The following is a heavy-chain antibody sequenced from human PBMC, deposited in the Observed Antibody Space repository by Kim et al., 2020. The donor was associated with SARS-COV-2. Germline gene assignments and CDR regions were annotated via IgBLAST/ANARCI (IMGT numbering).Heavy chain of an antibody. V-gene: IGHV5-51*01. CDR2: IYPGDSDT. Sequence: GESLKISCKGSGYSFTSYWIGWVRQMPGKGLEWMGIIYPGDSDTRYSPSFQGQVTISADKSISTAYLQWSSLKASDTAMYYCARSPKKYDYVWGSYRYSDYYYYGMDVWGQGTTVTVSS. CDR1: GYSFTSYW. CDR3: ARSPKKYDYVWGSYRYSDYYYYGMDV. D-gene: IGHD3-16*02. J-gene: IGHJ6*02.